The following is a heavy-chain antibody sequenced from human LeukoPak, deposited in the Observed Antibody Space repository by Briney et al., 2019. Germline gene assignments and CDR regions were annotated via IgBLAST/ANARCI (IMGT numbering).Heavy chain of an antibody. V-gene: IGHV4-39*01. Sequence: SETLSLTCTVSGGSISSSSYYWGWLRQPPGKGLEWIGSIYYSGSTYYSPSLKSRVTISVDTSKNQFSLKLSSVTAADTAVYYCARLNGPANIVVVPAAMFFDYWGQGTLVTVSS. D-gene: IGHD2-2*01. CDR2: IYYSGST. J-gene: IGHJ4*02. CDR1: GGSISSSSYY. CDR3: ARLNGPANIVVVPAAMFFDY.